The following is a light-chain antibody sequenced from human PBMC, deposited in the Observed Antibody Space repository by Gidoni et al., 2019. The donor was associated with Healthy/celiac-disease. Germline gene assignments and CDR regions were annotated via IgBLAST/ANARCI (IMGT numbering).Light chain of an antibody. V-gene: IGLV2-11*01. J-gene: IGLJ2*01. Sequence: QSALTPPRSVSGSPGQSVPISCTGTSSDVCGYNYVSWYQPHPGNAPTLMIYDVRKRPSGVPARFSGSPSGNTASLTISALQAVDEADYYCCSYAGSYTPWGFGGGTKLTVL. CDR3: CSYAGSYTPWG. CDR2: DVR. CDR1: SSDVCGYNY.